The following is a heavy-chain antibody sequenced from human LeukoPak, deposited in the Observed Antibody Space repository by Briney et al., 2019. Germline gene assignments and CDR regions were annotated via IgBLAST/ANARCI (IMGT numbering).Heavy chain of an antibody. CDR2: IHYSGST. D-gene: IGHD2-2*01. CDR1: GGSINSSSYY. J-gene: IGHJ5*02. V-gene: IGHV4-39*01. Sequence: PSETLSLTCTVSGGSINSSSYYWGWIRHPPGKGLEWIGSIHYSGSTYYDPSLKSRVTISVDTSKNQFSLKLSSVTAADTAVYYCARHSRLGYCSSTSCYRADNWFDPWGQGTLVTVSS. CDR3: ARHSRLGYCSSTSCYRADNWFDP.